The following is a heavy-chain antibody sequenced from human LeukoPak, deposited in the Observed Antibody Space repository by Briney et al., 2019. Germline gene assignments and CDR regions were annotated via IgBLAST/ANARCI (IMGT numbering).Heavy chain of an antibody. CDR1: GFSFSSYG. V-gene: IGHV3-23*01. D-gene: IGHD3-3*02. CDR2: ISGSGRDT. Sequence: GGSLRLSCAASGFSFSSYGMTWVRQAPGKGLEWVSIISGSGRDTYYADSVKGRFTISRDKSKNTLYLQMNSLRAEDTAVYYCAKGQISRSDRFDYWGQGTLVTVSS. J-gene: IGHJ4*02. CDR3: AKGQISRSDRFDY.